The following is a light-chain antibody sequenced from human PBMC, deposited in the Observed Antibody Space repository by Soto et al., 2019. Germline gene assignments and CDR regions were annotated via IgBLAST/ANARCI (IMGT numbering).Light chain of an antibody. J-gene: IGKJ4*01. CDR1: ERINTY. CDR2: AAS. Sequence: DIPMTQSPSSVSASVGDRVTITCRASERINTYLAWYQQQPGKAPKLLIYAASSLQSGVPSRFSGSGSETKFTLTISSLQSEDFAVYYCQQYNNWPPLTFGGGTKVDIK. V-gene: IGKV1-12*01. CDR3: QQYNNWPPLT.